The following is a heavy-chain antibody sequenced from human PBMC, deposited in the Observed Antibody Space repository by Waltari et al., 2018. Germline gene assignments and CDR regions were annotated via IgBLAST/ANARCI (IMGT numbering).Heavy chain of an antibody. CDR2: MESDESRT. CDR3: VRDEPGDGLDY. J-gene: IGHJ4*02. D-gene: IGHD7-27*01. CDR1: GFTFSTYW. Sequence: EVQLVESGGALVQPGGSLRLSCATSGFTFSTYWMNWVRQAPGKGLMVGGHMESDESRTTYAESVKGRFTISRDNAKNTVYLQMNSLGDDDTAVYYCVRDEPGDGLDYWGQGTLVTVSS. V-gene: IGHV3-74*03.